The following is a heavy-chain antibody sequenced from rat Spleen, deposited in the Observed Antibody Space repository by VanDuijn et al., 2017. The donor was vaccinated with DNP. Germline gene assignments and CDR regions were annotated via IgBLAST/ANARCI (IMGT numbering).Heavy chain of an antibody. J-gene: IGHJ4*01. D-gene: IGHD4-3*01. CDR2: ISYDGGRT. CDR1: GFTFSDYY. Sequence: EVQLVESGGGLVQPGRSLKLSCVVSGFTFSDYYMAWVRQAPTKGLEWVAYISYDGGRTHYGDSVKGRFTVSRDYGKSSLYLQMDSLRSEDTATYYCARHNAAYYAMDAWGQGTSVTVSS. V-gene: IGHV5-20*01. CDR3: ARHNAAYYAMDA.